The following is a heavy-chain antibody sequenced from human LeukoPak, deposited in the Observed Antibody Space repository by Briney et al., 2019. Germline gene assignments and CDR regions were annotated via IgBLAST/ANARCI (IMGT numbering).Heavy chain of an antibody. Sequence: SETLPLTCTVSGGSISSYYWSWIRQPPGKGLEWIGYIYYSGSTNYNPSLKSRVTISVDTSKNQFSLKLSSVTAADTAVYYCARDRPGYSSGWYDLGGAFDIWGQGTMVTVSS. CDR2: IYYSGST. CDR1: GGSISSYY. J-gene: IGHJ3*02. CDR3: ARDRPGYSSGWYDLGGAFDI. D-gene: IGHD6-19*01. V-gene: IGHV4-59*01.